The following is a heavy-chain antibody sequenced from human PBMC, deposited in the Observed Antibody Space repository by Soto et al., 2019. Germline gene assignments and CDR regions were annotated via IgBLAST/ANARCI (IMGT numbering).Heavy chain of an antibody. CDR1: GGSISSSSYY. CDR3: ARHEATSVRGVSGSYNGMDV. D-gene: IGHD3-10*01. CDR2: IYYSGST. Sequence: SESLSLTCTVSGGSISSSSYYWGWIRQPPGKGLEWIGSIYYSGSTYYNPSLKSRVTISVDTSKNQFSLKLSSVTAADTAVYYFARHEATSVRGVSGSYNGMDVWGQGTTVTVSS. J-gene: IGHJ6*02. V-gene: IGHV4-39*01.